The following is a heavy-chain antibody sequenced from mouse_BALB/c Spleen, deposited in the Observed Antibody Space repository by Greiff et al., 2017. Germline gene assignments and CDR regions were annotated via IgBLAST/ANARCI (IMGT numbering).Heavy chain of an antibody. CDR3: ARDDGNWFAY. CDR1: GFSLTSYG. D-gene: IGHD2-1*01. J-gene: IGHJ3*01. CDR2: IWAGGST. V-gene: IGHV2-9*02. Sequence: QVQLQQSGPGLVAPSQSLSITCTVSGFSLTSYGVHWVRQPPGKGLEWLGVIWAGGSTNYNSALMSRLSISKDNSKSQVFLKMNSLQTDDTAMYYCARDDGNWFAYWGQGTLVTVSA.